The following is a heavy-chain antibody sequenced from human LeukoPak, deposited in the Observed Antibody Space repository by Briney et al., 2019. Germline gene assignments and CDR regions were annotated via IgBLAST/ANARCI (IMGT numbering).Heavy chain of an antibody. CDR1: GFTFSSYS. V-gene: IGHV3-21*01. CDR2: ISSSSYI. CDR3: ARGTSSTTLNWFDP. D-gene: IGHD2-2*01. J-gene: IGHJ5*02. Sequence: GGSLKLSCAASGFTFSSYSMNWVRQAPGKGLEWVSSISSSSYIYYADSVKGRFTISRDNAKDSLYLQMNSLRAEDTAVYYCARGTSSTTLNWFDPWGQGTLVTVSS.